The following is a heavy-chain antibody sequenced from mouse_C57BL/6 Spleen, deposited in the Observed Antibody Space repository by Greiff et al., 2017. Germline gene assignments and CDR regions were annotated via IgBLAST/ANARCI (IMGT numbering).Heavy chain of an antibody. Sequence: VKLVESGPGLVQPSQSLSITCTVSGFSLTSYGVHWVRQSPGKGLEWLGVIWSGGSTDYNAAFIFRLSISKDNSKSQVFFKMNSLQADDTAIYYCARNPGNYDRYAMDYWGQGTSVTVSS. CDR1: GFSLTSYG. V-gene: IGHV2-2*01. CDR2: IWSGGST. CDR3: ARNPGNYDRYAMDY. J-gene: IGHJ4*01. D-gene: IGHD2-4*01.